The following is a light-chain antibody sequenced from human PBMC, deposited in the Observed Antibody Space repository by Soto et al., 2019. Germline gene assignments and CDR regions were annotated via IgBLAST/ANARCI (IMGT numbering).Light chain of an antibody. CDR2: DAS. V-gene: IGKV3-11*01. J-gene: IGKJ2*01. Sequence: EIVLTQSPATLSLSPGERATLSCRASQSVSSFLAWYQQRPGQAPRLLIYDASNRATGIPARFSGSGSGTDFTLTISSLEPEDSAVYYCQQRSNWYTFGQGNKLEIK. CDR1: QSVSSF. CDR3: QQRSNWYT.